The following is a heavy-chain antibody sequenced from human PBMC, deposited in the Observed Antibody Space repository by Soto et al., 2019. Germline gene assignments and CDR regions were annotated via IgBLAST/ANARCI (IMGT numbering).Heavy chain of an antibody. CDR1: GYTFTDYY. Sequence: QVQLVQSGAEVKKPGASVKVSCKASGYTFTDYYINWVRQAPGQGLEWMGWIKPNNGVTNYAQKFQGRVTMTRDTSISTAYMDLGRLRFDDTALYYCARGALTVANWFDPWGQGTQVTVSS. V-gene: IGHV1-2*02. CDR2: IKPNNGVT. CDR3: ARGALTVANWFDP. D-gene: IGHD6-19*01. J-gene: IGHJ5*02.